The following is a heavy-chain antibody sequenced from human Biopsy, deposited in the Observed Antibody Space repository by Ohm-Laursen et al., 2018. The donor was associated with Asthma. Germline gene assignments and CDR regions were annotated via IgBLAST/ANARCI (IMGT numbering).Heavy chain of an antibody. CDR1: GFTVSRNG. J-gene: IGHJ4*02. CDR2: ITGSCGFT. V-gene: IGHV3-23*01. Sequence: SLRLSCAASGFTVSRNGISWVRQAPGKGMEWVSSITGSCGFTYYADSVNGQFTISRDKSENNLYLQMNSLRVKDKAGYYCAKDERLYYGSDSKYMQPVPLGDWGQGTLVIVSA. CDR3: AKDERLYYGSDSKYMQPVPLGD. D-gene: IGHD3-10*01.